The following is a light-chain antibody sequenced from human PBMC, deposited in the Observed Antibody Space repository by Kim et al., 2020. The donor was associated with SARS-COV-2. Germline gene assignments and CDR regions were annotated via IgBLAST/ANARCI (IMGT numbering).Light chain of an antibody. CDR2: ATS. CDR3: QQYHNFRWT. J-gene: IGKJ1*01. CDR1: QRVDSVY. V-gene: IGKV3-20*01. Sequence: SPGERATLSCRASQRVDSVYLAWYQQKPGQAPRLVMSATSRRATGTPDRFSGSGSGTDFTLTISRLEPEDFAVYYCQQYHNFRWTFGQGTKVDIK.